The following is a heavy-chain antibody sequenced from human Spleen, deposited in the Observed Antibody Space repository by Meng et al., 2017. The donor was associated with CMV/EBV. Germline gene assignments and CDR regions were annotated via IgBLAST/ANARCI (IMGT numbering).Heavy chain of an antibody. V-gene: IGHV3-21*01. Sequence: ASGFTFSVYSMNWVRQAPGKGLEWVASINRASAFKYYVDSVKGRFTVSRDNAKNSLYLQMNSLRAEDTAVYYCAREVHSSGWYWFDPWGQGTLVTVSS. D-gene: IGHD6-19*01. CDR1: GFTFSVYS. CDR2: INRASAFK. CDR3: AREVHSSGWYWFDP. J-gene: IGHJ5*02.